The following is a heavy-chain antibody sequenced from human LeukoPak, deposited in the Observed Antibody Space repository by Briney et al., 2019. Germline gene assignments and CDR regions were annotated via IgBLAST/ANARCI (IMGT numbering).Heavy chain of an antibody. CDR1: GFTFSSFK. Sequence: GGSLRLSCAASGFTFSSFKMTRVRQAPGKGLERVASISPSSTYIYYGDSLKGRVTVSRDNAKSLLFLHMSSLRPDDTAVYYCARDFTGGEYFNSWGQGALVSVSS. V-gene: IGHV3-21*06. CDR3: ARDFTGGEYFNS. CDR2: ISPSSTYI. J-gene: IGHJ4*02. D-gene: IGHD3-16*01.